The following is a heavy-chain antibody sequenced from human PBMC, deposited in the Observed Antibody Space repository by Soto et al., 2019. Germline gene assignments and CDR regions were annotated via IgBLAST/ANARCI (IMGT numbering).Heavy chain of an antibody. Sequence: AETLSLTCTVSGGSLSNYYWNWIRQSPGKGLEWIGYIYSSGSTHYNPSLQNRVTISIDTSKNQVSLKVNSVTAADTAVYYCARDHPHSYGVYYFDYWGQGTPVTVSS. CDR2: IYSSGST. CDR1: GGSLSNYY. D-gene: IGHD5-18*01. J-gene: IGHJ4*02. V-gene: IGHV4-59*01. CDR3: ARDHPHSYGVYYFDY.